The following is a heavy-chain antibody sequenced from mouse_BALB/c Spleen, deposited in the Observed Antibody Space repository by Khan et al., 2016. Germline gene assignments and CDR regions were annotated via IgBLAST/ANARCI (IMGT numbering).Heavy chain of an antibody. Sequence: QIQLVQSGPELKKPGETVKISCKASGYTFTDYSMHWVKQTPGKGLKWMGWINTETGEPTYADDFKGRFAFSLETSASTAYLQITNLKNEDTATYCCARATLLRLLAYWGQGTLVTVSA. CDR3: ARATLLRLLAY. CDR2: INTETGEP. D-gene: IGHD1-2*01. CDR1: GYTFTDYS. J-gene: IGHJ3*01. V-gene: IGHV9-2-1*01.